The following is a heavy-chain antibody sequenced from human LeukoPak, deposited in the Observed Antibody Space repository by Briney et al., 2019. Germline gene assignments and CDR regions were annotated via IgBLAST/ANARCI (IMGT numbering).Heavy chain of an antibody. CDR2: ISSSSSYT. J-gene: IGHJ3*02. Sequence: GGSLRLSCAASGFTFSSYSMNWVRQAPGKGLEWVSSISSSSSYTYYADSVKGRFTISRDNAKNSLYLQMNSLRAEDTAVYYCARPIAAPYADAFDIWGQGTMVTVSS. V-gene: IGHV3-21*01. CDR3: ARPIAAPYADAFDI. CDR1: GFTFSSYS. D-gene: IGHD6-13*01.